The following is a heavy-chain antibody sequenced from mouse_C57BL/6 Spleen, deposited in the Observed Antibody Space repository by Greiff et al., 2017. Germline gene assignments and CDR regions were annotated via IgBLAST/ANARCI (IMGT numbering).Heavy chain of an antibody. D-gene: IGHD1-1*01. CDR1: GYAFSSSW. CDR2: IYPGDGDT. J-gene: IGHJ2*01. Sequence: QVQLQQSGPELVKPGASVKISCKASGYAFSSSWMNWVKQRPGKGLEWIGRIYPGDGDTNYNGKFKGKATLTADKSSSTAYMQLSNLTSEDSAVYFCARVGTTVVDYWGQGTTLTVSS. V-gene: IGHV1-82*01. CDR3: ARVGTTVVDY.